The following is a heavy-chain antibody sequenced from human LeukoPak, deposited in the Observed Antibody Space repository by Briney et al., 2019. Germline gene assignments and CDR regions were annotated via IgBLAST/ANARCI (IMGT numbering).Heavy chain of an antibody. J-gene: IGHJ6*03. V-gene: IGHV1-18*01. CDR1: GYTFTSYG. CDR2: ISAYNGNT. D-gene: IGHD6-13*01. CDR3: ARAPDRRAYSSSWYYYYYYMDV. Sequence: ASVKVSCKASGYTFTSYGISWVRQAPGQGLEWMGWISAYNGNTNYAQKLQGRVNMTTDTSTSTAYMELRSLRSDDTAVYYCARAPDRRAYSSSWYYYYYYMDVWGKGTTVTVSS.